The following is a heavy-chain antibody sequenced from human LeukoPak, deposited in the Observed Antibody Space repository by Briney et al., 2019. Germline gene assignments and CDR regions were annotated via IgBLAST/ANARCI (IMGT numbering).Heavy chain of an antibody. Sequence: ASVKVSCKASGYTFTSYGISWVRQAPGQGLEWMGWISAYNGNTNYAQKLQGRVTMTTDTSTSTAYMELRSLRSDDTAVYYCAITPIYYGSGSYSVYWGQGTLVTVPS. CDR2: ISAYNGNT. V-gene: IGHV1-18*01. CDR1: GYTFTSYG. CDR3: AITPIYYGSGSYSVY. J-gene: IGHJ4*02. D-gene: IGHD3-10*01.